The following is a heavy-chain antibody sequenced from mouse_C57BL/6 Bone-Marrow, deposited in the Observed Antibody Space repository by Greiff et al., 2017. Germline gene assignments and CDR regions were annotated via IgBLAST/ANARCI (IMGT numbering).Heavy chain of an antibody. CDR1: GFNFSDYG. V-gene: IGHV5-17*01. Sequence: EVKLVESGGGLVKPGGSLKLSCAASGFNFSDYGMHWVRQAPEKGLEWVAYISSGSSTIYYADTVKGRFTISRDNAKNTLFLQMTSLRSEDTAMYYCARVDYWGQGTSVTVSS. CDR3: ARVDY. J-gene: IGHJ4*01. CDR2: ISSGSSTI.